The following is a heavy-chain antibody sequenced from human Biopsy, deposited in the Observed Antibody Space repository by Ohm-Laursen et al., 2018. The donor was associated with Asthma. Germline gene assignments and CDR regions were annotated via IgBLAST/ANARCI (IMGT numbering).Heavy chain of an antibody. CDR3: ARGQKSAGDRWFDP. D-gene: IGHD6-13*01. Sequence: AASVKVSCKASGYTFIGCHIHWMRQAPGQGLEWMGRINPNSGGTNYAQKFQGRVTMTRGTSISTAYMEVSRLRSDDTAVYYCARGQKSAGDRWFDPWGQGTLVTVSS. CDR1: GYTFIGCH. J-gene: IGHJ5*02. V-gene: IGHV1-2*06. CDR2: INPNSGGT.